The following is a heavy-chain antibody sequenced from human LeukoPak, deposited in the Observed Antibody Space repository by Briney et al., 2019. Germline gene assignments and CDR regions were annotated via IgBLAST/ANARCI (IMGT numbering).Heavy chain of an antibody. CDR2: LNPNSSNT. Sequence: ASVKVSCKASGYTFTSYDINSVRQATGQGLEWLGWLNPNSSNTGYAQKFQGRVTMTRNTSISTAYMELSSLRSEDTAVYYCARDVEMAFKDAFDIWGQGTMVTVSS. V-gene: IGHV1-8*01. J-gene: IGHJ3*02. CDR1: GYTFTSYD. D-gene: IGHD5-24*01. CDR3: ARDVEMAFKDAFDI.